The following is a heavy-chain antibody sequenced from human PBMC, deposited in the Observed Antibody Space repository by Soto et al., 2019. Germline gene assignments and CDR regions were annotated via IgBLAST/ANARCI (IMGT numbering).Heavy chain of an antibody. Sequence: SGGSLRLSCAASGFTFSSYSMNWVRQAPGKGLEWVSSISSSSSYIYYADSVKGRFTISRDNAKNSLYLQMNSLRAEDTAVYYCARDQYSSSWYRRGYYYGMDVWGQGTTVTVSS. CDR3: ARDQYSSSWYRRGYYYGMDV. J-gene: IGHJ6*02. D-gene: IGHD6-13*01. CDR2: ISSSSSYI. CDR1: GFTFSSYS. V-gene: IGHV3-21*01.